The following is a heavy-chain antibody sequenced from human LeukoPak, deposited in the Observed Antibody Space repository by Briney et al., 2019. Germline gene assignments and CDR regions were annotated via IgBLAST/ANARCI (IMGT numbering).Heavy chain of an antibody. J-gene: IGHJ3*02. Sequence: SVKVSCKASGGTFSINAITWVRQAPGQGLEWMGGIIPMSETPKYTQKFQGRVTIATDESTNTAYTELSSLRSEDTAVYYCARDKNSGECVSNSCYGVWPLDIWGQGTMVTVSS. D-gene: IGHD2-2*01. CDR1: GGTFSINA. CDR3: ARDKNSGECVSNSCYGVWPLDI. CDR2: IIPMSETP. V-gene: IGHV1-69*05.